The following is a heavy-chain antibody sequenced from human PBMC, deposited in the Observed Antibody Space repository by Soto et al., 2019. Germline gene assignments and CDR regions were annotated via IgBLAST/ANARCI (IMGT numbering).Heavy chain of an antibody. CDR1: GYTFTSYY. J-gene: IGHJ3*02. Sequence: VASVKVSCKASGYTFTSYYMHWVRQAPGQGLEWMGIINPSGGSTSYAQKFQGRVTMTRDTSTSTPYLQMNSLRAEDTALYYCVREQLYYNDVFGRPLNGFDMWGQGTMVTVSS. CDR3: VREQLYYNDVFGRPLNGFDM. V-gene: IGHV1-46*01. D-gene: IGHD3-22*01. CDR2: INPSGGST.